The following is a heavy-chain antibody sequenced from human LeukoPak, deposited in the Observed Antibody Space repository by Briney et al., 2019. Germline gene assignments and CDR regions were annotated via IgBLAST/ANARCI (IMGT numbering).Heavy chain of an antibody. D-gene: IGHD4-17*01. Sequence: GGSLRLSCVASEFSFMKAWMSWVRQTPGKGLEWVGRIKSQTDGGTVEYGAFVEGRFTISRDDSKSTAYLQMDTLKTEDTGVYYCTTGGWAYGEHFDYWGQGTRVTVSS. CDR3: TTGGWAYGEHFDY. CDR2: IKSQTDGGTV. CDR1: EFSFMKAW. V-gene: IGHV3-15*01. J-gene: IGHJ4*02.